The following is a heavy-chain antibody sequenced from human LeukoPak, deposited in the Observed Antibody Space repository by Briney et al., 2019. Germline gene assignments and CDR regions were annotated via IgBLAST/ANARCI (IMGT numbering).Heavy chain of an antibody. CDR2: INWNGGST. CDR3: ARETARYYYDSSGYPDY. J-gene: IGHJ4*02. Sequence: GGSLRLSCAASGFTFDDYGMSWVRHAPGKGLEWVSGINWNGGSTGYADSVKGRFTISRDNAKNSLYLQMNSLRDEDTALSYCARETARYYYDSSGYPDYWGQGTLVTVSS. CDR1: GFTFDDYG. D-gene: IGHD3-22*01. V-gene: IGHV3-20*04.